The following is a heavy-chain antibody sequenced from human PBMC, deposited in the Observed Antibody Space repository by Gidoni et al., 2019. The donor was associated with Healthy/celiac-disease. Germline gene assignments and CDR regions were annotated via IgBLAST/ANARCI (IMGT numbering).Heavy chain of an antibody. CDR3: ARGWGSSWRGPLGY. D-gene: IGHD6-13*01. CDR2: INHSGST. Sequence: QVQLQQWGAGLLKPSGTLSLTCAVYGGSFSGYYWSWIRQPPGKGLEWIGEINHSGSTNYNPSLKSRVTISVDTSKNQFSLKLSSVTAADTAVYYCARGWGSSWRGPLGYWGQGTLVTVSS. J-gene: IGHJ4*02. CDR1: GGSFSGYY. V-gene: IGHV4-34*01.